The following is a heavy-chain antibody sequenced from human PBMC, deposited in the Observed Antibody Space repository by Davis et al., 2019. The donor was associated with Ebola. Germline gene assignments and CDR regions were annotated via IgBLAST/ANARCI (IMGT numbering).Heavy chain of an antibody. J-gene: IGHJ4*02. CDR1: GYTFTSYG. D-gene: IGHD3-9*01. Sequence: ASVKVSCKSSGYTFTSYGLVWVRQAPGLGLEWMGWISGFNTNTNFAQKFQGRVTVSKDTSTNTAYMDLGSLTSDDTAMYYCARAPNYDVLTGTSSYYFDYWGQGTLVTVSS. V-gene: IGHV1-18*04. CDR3: ARAPNYDVLTGTSSYYFDY. CDR2: ISGFNTNT.